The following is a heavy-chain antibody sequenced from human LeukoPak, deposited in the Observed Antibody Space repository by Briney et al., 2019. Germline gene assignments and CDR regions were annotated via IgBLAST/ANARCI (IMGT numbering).Heavy chain of an antibody. CDR1: GFIFSSYE. D-gene: IGHD4/OR15-4a*01. V-gene: IGHV3-48*03. J-gene: IGHJ4*02. Sequence: GGSLRLSCAASGFIFSSYEMSWVRHVPGKGLEWISYISNSGSTIYYADSVKGRFTISRDNARNSLYLQMSSLRAEDTALYYCARRAGAYSHPYDYWGQGTLVTVSS. CDR3: ARRAGAYSHPYDY. CDR2: ISNSGSTI.